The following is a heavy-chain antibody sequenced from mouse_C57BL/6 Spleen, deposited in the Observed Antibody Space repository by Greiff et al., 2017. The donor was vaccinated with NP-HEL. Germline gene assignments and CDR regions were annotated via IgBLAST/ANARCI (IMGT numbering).Heavy chain of an antibody. D-gene: IGHD1-1*01. Sequence: QVQLQQSGAELVMPGASVKLSCKASGYTFTSYWMHWVKQRPGQGLEWIGEIDPSDSYTNYNQKFKGKSTLTVDKSSRTAYMRLSSLTSEDSAVYCCAREGNITTVVEYYFDYWGQGTTLTVSS. J-gene: IGHJ2*01. CDR3: AREGNITTVVEYYFDY. CDR1: GYTFTSYW. CDR2: IDPSDSYT. V-gene: IGHV1-69*01.